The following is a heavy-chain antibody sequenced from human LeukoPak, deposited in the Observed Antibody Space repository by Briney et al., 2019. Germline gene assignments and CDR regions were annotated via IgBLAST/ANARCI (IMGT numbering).Heavy chain of an antibody. CDR1: GGSIMNHY. CDR3: ARDVRYASGWSTPES. J-gene: IGHJ5*02. D-gene: IGHD6-19*01. V-gene: IGHV4-4*07. CDR2: IYSSGSA. Sequence: PSETLSLTCTASGGSIMNHYWSWIRQPAGKGLEWIGRIYSSGSANYSPSLKNRGSMSIDTSNIPCSLTLTSVTAADTALYFCARDVRYASGWSTPESWGQGTLVTVSS.